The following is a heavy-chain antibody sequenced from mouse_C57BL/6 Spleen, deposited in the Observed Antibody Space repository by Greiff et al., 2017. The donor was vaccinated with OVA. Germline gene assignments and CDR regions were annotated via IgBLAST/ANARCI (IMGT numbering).Heavy chain of an antibody. CDR1: GYTFTDYN. CDR3: ARGRFRRAMDY. Sequence: EVKLMESGPELVKPGASVKIPCKASGYTFTDYNMDWVKQSHGKSLEWIGDINPNNGGTIYNQKFKGKATLTVDKSSSTAYMELRSLTSEDTAVYYCARGRFRRAMDYWGQGTSVTVSS. V-gene: IGHV1-18*01. J-gene: IGHJ4*01. CDR2: INPNNGGT.